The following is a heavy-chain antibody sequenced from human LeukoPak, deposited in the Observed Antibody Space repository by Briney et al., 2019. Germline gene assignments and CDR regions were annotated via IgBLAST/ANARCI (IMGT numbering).Heavy chain of an antibody. Sequence: GGSLRLSCAASGFTFRDSAMSWARQAPGKGLEWVSLISFSGDNTYYTDSVKGRFTISRDNSKNTLFLQMNSLRPDDTAVYYCAKRGHYSLNWYHYFDYWGQGTLVTVSS. CDR1: GFTFRDSA. V-gene: IGHV3-23*01. CDR2: ISFSGDNT. CDR3: AKRGHYSLNWYHYFDY. J-gene: IGHJ4*02. D-gene: IGHD6-13*01.